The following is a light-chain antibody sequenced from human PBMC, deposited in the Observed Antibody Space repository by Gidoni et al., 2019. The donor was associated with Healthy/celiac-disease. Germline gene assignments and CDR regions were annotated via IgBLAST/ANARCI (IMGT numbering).Light chain of an antibody. CDR3: QQSYSTPLT. CDR2: AAS. CDR1: QSISSS. Sequence: IQMTHTPSSLSASVGDRVTITCRASQSISSSLNWYQQKPGKAPKLLIYAASSLQSGVPSRFSGSGSGTDFTLTISSLQPEDFATYYCQQSYSTPLTFGGGTKVEIK. V-gene: IGKV1-39*01. J-gene: IGKJ4*01.